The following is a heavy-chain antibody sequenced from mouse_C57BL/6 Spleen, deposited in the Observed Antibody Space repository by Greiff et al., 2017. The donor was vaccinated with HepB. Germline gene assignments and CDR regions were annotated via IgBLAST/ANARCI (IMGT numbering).Heavy chain of an antibody. CDR1: GYTFTSYW. Sequence: QVQLKQPGAELVKPGASVKLSCKASGYTFTSYWMHWVKQRPGQGLEWIGMIHPNSGSTNYNEKFKSKATLTVDKSSSTAYMQLSSLTSEDSAVYYCARSAYGSSHWYFDVWGTGTTVTVSS. V-gene: IGHV1-64*01. J-gene: IGHJ1*03. CDR3: ARSAYGSSHWYFDV. CDR2: IHPNSGST. D-gene: IGHD1-1*01.